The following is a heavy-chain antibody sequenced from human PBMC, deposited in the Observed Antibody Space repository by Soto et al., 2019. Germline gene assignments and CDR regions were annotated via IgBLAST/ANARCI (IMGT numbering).Heavy chain of an antibody. Sequence: GGSLRLSCAASGFTFSSYAMSWVRQAPGKGLEWVSAISGSGGSTYYADSVKGRFTISRDNSKNTLYLQMNSLRAEDTAVYYCAKANSITMVRGSYGMDVWGQGTTVTVSS. D-gene: IGHD3-10*01. V-gene: IGHV3-23*01. CDR3: AKANSITMVRGSYGMDV. CDR2: ISGSGGST. CDR1: GFTFSSYA. J-gene: IGHJ6*02.